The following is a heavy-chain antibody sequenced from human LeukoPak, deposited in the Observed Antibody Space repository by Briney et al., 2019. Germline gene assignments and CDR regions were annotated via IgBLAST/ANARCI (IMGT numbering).Heavy chain of an antibody. CDR3: AKRGSYYDSSGYSDY. CDR1: GFTFSSYG. J-gene: IGHJ4*02. CDR2: ISYDGSNK. Sequence: GGSLRLSCAASGFTFSSYGMHWVRQAPGKGLEWVAVISYDGSNKYYADSVKGRFTISRDNSKNTLYLQMNSLRAEDTAVYYCAKRGSYYDSSGYSDYWGQGTLVTVSS. V-gene: IGHV3-30*18. D-gene: IGHD3-22*01.